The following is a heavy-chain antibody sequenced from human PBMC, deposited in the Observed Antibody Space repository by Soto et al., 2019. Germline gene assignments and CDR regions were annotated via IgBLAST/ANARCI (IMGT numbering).Heavy chain of an antibody. D-gene: IGHD4-17*01. CDR3: ARGLFTTVTHYYFDY. J-gene: IGHJ4*02. V-gene: IGHV4-34*01. CDR1: GGSFGGYY. Sequence: QVQLQQWGAGLLKPSETLSLTCAVYGGSFGGYYWSWIRQPPGKALEWIGEINHSGSTNHNPSLKSRVTISVDTSKNQFSLKLSSVTAADTAVYYCARGLFTTVTHYYFDYWGQGTPVTVSS. CDR2: INHSGST.